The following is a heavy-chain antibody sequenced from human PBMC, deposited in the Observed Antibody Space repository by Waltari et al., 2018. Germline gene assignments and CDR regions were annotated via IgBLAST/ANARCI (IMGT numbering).Heavy chain of an antibody. CDR3: ARFPWGGSTGNS. D-gene: IGHD3-10*01. J-gene: IGHJ4*02. CDR1: GGSINNHY. CDR2: IYSSGST. V-gene: IGHV4-4*09. Sequence: QVQLQESGPGLLKPSETLSLICTVSGGSINNHYWSWLRQPPGKSLEWLGYIYSSGSTSYNPSLKRRVTMSIDTSKNQFSLHLKTVTAADTAVYYGARFPWGGSTGNSWGQGTLVTVSP.